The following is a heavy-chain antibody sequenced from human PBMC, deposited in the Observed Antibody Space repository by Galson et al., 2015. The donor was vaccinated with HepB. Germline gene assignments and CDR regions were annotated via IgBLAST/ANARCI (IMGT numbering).Heavy chain of an antibody. CDR3: TTDPTPHVLLWFGEYSFDY. Sequence: SLRLSCAASGFTFSNAWMSWVRQAPGKGLEWVGRIKSKTDGGTTDYAAPVKGRFTISRDDSKNTLYLQMNSLKTEDTAVYYCTTDPTPHVLLWFGEYSFDYWGQGTLVTVSS. CDR1: GFTFSNAW. V-gene: IGHV3-15*01. J-gene: IGHJ4*02. CDR2: IKSKTDGGTT. D-gene: IGHD3-10*01.